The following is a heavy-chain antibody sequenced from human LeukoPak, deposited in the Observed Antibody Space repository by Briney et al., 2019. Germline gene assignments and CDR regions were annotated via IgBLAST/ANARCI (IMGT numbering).Heavy chain of an antibody. CDR1: GFTLSSYA. CDR3: AKDPRWLQLRTYFDY. CDR2: ISGSGGST. Sequence: QTGGSLRLSCAASGFTLSSYAMSWVRQAPGKGLEWFSAISGSGGSTYYADSVKGRFTISRDNSKNTLYLQMNSLRAEDTAVYYCAKDPRWLQLRTYFDYWRQGTLVTVPS. V-gene: IGHV3-23*01. J-gene: IGHJ4*02. D-gene: IGHD5-24*01.